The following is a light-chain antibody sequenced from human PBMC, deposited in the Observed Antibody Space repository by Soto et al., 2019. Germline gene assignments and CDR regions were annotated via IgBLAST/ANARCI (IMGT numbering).Light chain of an antibody. J-gene: IGKJ1*01. CDR2: GAS. CDR3: HQHNNWWT. Sequence: IVMTQSPATLSVSPVESAAVSFRASQSVSAYLAWYQQKPGQAPRLLIYGASTRATGVPARFSGSGSGTEFTLTISSLQSEDFAVYYCHQHNNWWTFGQGTKVDIK. V-gene: IGKV3-15*01. CDR1: QSVSAY.